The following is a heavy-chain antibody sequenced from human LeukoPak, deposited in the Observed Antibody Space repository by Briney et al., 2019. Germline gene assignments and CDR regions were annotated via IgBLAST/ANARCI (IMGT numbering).Heavy chain of an antibody. D-gene: IGHD1-26*01. J-gene: IGHJ6*02. V-gene: IGHV3-23*01. CDR2: ISGSGDNT. CDR3: AKSWERQRLLDGTDV. CDR1: GFIFSNYA. Sequence: GGSLRLSCAASGFIFSNYAMSWVRQAPGKGLEGVAAISGSGDNTYYADSVKGRFTISRDNSKNTLYVQMNSLRAEDTAVYYCAKSWERQRLLDGTDVWGPGTTVTVSS.